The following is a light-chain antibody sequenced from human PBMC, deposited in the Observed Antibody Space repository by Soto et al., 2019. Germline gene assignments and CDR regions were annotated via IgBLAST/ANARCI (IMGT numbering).Light chain of an antibody. CDR3: SSYTTSDTWI. CDR1: SSDVGGYNY. V-gene: IGLV2-14*01. CDR2: EVS. J-gene: IGLJ2*01. Sequence: QSALTQPASVSGSAGQSITISCTGTSSDVGGYNYVSWYQQHPGKAPKLMIYEVSNRPSGVSNRFSGSKSGNTASLTISGLQAEDEADYYCSSYTTSDTWIFGGGTKVTVL.